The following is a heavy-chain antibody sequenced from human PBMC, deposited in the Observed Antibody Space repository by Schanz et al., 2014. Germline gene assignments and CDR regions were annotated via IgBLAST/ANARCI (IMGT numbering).Heavy chain of an antibody. CDR3: ARDRRNADLDY. CDR2: FDAHDGRA. D-gene: IGHD1-1*01. Sequence: EVQLLESGGGLVQPGGSLRLSCAASGFTFSSYAMSWVRQAPGKGLEWVSGFDAHDGRAYYADSVKGRFTISRDNSKNTLYLQMNSLRPEDTALYYCARDRRNADLDYWGQGTLVTVSS. J-gene: IGHJ4*02. V-gene: IGHV3-23*01. CDR1: GFTFSSYA.